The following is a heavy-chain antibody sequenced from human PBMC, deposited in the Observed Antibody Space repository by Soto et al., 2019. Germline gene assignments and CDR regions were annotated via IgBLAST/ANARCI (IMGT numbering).Heavy chain of an antibody. CDR3: ERAGAGITIFGVVLYNWFDP. V-gene: IGHV4-34*01. D-gene: IGHD3-3*01. J-gene: IGHJ5*02. CDR2: INHSGST. CDR1: GGSFSGYY. Sequence: TSETLSLTCAVYGGSFSGYYWSWIRQPPGKGLEWIGEINHSGSTNYNPSLKSRVTISVDTSKNQFSLKLSSVTAADTAVYYCERAGAGITIFGVVLYNWFDPWGQGTLVTVSS.